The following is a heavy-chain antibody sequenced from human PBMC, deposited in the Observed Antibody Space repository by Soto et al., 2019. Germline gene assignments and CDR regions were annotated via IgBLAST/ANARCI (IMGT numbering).Heavy chain of an antibody. Sequence: QVQLQQWGAGLLKPSETLSLTCAVYGGSFSGYYWSWIRQPPGKGLEWIGEFNHSGSTNYNPSLKSRVTISVDTSKNQFSLKLSSVTAADTAVYYCARGRGYCSGGSCYSGPHSPGPAWGQGTLVTVSS. J-gene: IGHJ4*02. CDR3: ARGRGYCSGGSCYSGPHSPGPA. CDR2: FNHSGST. CDR1: GGSFSGYY. D-gene: IGHD2-15*01. V-gene: IGHV4-34*01.